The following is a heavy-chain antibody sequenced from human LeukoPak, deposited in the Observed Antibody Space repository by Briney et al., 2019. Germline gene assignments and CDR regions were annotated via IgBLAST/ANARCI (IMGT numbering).Heavy chain of an antibody. CDR3: ASYSYGYRSLDY. CDR1: GFTFSSYE. CDR2: ISSSGSTI. Sequence: QPGGSLRLSCAASGFTFSSYEMNWVRQAPGKGLEWVSYISSSGSTIYYADSVKGRFTISRDNAKNSLYLQMNSLRAEDTAVYYCASYSYGYRSLDYWSQGTLVTVSS. D-gene: IGHD5-18*01. J-gene: IGHJ4*02. V-gene: IGHV3-48*03.